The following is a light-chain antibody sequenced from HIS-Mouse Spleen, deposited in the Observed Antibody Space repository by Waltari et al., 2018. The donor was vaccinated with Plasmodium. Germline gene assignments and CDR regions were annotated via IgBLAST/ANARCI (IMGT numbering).Light chain of an antibody. CDR1: QSVSSSY. Sequence: EIVLTQSPGTLSLSPGERATLSGRASQSVSSSYLAWYQKKPGQAPRLLIYGASSRATGIPDRFSGSGSGTDFTLTISRLEPEDFAVYYCQQYGSSPPLTFGGGTKVEIK. V-gene: IGKV3-20*01. J-gene: IGKJ4*01. CDR3: QQYGSSPPLT. CDR2: GAS.